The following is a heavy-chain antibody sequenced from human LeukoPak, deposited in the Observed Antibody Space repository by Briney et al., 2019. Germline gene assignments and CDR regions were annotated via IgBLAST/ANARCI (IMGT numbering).Heavy chain of an antibody. V-gene: IGHV4-30-4*02. J-gene: IGHJ4*02. CDR1: DGSISSGDYY. CDR2: IYYSGST. D-gene: IGHD2-15*01. Sequence: PSETLSLTCTVSDGSISSGDYYWSWIRQPPGKGLEWIGYIYYSGSTYYNPSLKSRVTISVDTSKNQFSLKLSSVTAADTAVYYCARYWQYCSGCSCYHERYFDYWGQGTLVTVPS. CDR3: ARYWQYCSGCSCYHERYFDY.